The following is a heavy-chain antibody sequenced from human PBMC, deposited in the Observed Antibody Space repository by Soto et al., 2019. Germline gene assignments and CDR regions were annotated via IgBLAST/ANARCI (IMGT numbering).Heavy chain of an antibody. J-gene: IGHJ4*02. CDR1: GFTFSTYA. V-gene: IGHV3-30-3*01. CDR3: ARDGKTYYYDRQDY. CDR2: ISYDGSNK. Sequence: ESGGGVVQPGRSLRLSCAASGFTFSTYAMNWVRQAPGKGLEWVALISYDGSNKYYADSVKGRFTISRDNSKNTLYLQMNSLRGEDTAVYYCARDGKTYYYDRQDYWGQGSLVTVSS. D-gene: IGHD3-22*01.